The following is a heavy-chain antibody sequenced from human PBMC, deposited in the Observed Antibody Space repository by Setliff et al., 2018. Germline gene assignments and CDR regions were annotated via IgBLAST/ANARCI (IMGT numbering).Heavy chain of an antibody. J-gene: IGHJ4*02. D-gene: IGHD3-16*01. V-gene: IGHV3-21*01. CDR2: ISSRSSYI. CDR1: GFTFTSYS. Sequence: PGGSLRLSCAASGFTFTSYSMNWVRQAPGKGLEWVSSISSRSSYIYYADSVKGRFTISRDNAKNSLYLQMNSLRAEDTAVYYCARAGPPYYFDYWGQGTLVTVSS. CDR3: ARAGPPYYFDY.